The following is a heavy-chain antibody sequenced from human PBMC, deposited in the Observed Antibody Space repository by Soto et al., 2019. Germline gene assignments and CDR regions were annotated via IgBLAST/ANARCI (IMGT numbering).Heavy chain of an antibody. D-gene: IGHD6-19*01. V-gene: IGHV4-34*01. CDR3: ARGERRYSSGP. CDR1: GGSFGAYY. J-gene: IGHJ4*02. CDR2: IDPSGST. Sequence: SETLSLTCAISGGSFGAYYWTWIRQPPGKGLEWIGEIDPSGSTNYNPSLKSRVILSADKSKNQFSLKLNSVTAADTAVYYCARGERRYSSGPWGKGTLVTGSS.